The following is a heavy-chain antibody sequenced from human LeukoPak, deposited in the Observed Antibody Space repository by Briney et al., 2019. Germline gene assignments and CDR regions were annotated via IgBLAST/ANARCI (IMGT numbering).Heavy chain of an antibody. Sequence: SVKVSCKASGGTFSSYAISWVRQAPGQGLEWMGRIIPILGIANYAQKFQGRVTITADKSTSTAYMELSSLRSEDTAVYYCASWWFGELSTTVYYYYGMDVWGQGTTVTVSS. CDR1: GGTFSSYA. CDR2: IIPILGIA. V-gene: IGHV1-69*04. D-gene: IGHD3-10*01. CDR3: ASWWFGELSTTVYYYYGMDV. J-gene: IGHJ6*02.